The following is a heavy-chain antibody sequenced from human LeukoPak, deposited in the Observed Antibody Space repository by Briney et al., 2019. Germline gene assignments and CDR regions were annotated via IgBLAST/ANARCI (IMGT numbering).Heavy chain of an antibody. CDR1: GGSISSGDYY. CDR2: IYYSGST. Sequence: SETLSLTCTVSGGSISSGDYYWSWIRQPPGKGLEWIGYIYYSGSTYYNPSLESRVTISVDTSKNQFSLKLSSVTAADTAVYYCARYTVTTIGFDPWGQGTLVTVSS. J-gene: IGHJ5*02. D-gene: IGHD4-17*01. CDR3: ARYTVTTIGFDP. V-gene: IGHV4-30-4*01.